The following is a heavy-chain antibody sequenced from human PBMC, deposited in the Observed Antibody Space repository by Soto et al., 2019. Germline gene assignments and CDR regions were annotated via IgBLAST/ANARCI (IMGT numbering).Heavy chain of an antibody. CDR2: IYYSGRT. D-gene: IGHD4-17*01. CDR3: ARQGRGYGDYVLWYFEL. CDR1: GGSISSYY. Sequence: QVQLQESGPGLVKPSETLSLTCTVSGGSISSYYWSWIRQPPGKGLEWIGYIYYSGRTNYNPALKSRVTISVDTSKNQFPLNLSSVTAADTAVYYCARQGRGYGDYVLWYFELWGRGTLVTVSS. J-gene: IGHJ2*01. V-gene: IGHV4-59*08.